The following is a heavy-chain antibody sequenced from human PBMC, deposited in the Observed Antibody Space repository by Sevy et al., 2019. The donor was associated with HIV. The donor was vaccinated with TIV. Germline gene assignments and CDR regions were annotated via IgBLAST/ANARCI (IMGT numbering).Heavy chain of an antibody. D-gene: IGHD6-19*01. CDR1: GFTFSSYA. J-gene: IGHJ4*02. Sequence: GGSLRLSCAASGFTFSSYAMSWVHQAPGKGLEWVSTISSRGGSTYYADSVKGRFTISRDNSKNTLSLLMNSLRAEDTALYYCAKAGVAVAGTFDLFYFDYWGQGTLVTVSS. V-gene: IGHV3-23*01. CDR2: ISSRGGST. CDR3: AKAGVAVAGTFDLFYFDY.